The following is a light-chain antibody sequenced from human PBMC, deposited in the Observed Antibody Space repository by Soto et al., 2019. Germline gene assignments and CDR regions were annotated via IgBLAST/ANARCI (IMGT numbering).Light chain of an antibody. CDR3: QQSYSTPWT. CDR2: AAS. Sequence: QMTQSHSTLSGSLGDRFTITCLASQTISSWLAWYQQKPGKAPKLLIYAASSLQSGVPSRFSGSGSETDFTLTISSLQPEDFATYSCQQSYSTPWTFGQGTIVDVK. J-gene: IGKJ1*01. CDR1: QTISSW. V-gene: IGKV1-39*01.